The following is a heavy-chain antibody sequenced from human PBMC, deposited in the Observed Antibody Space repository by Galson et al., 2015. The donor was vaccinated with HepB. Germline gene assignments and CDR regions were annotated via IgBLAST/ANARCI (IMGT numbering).Heavy chain of an antibody. D-gene: IGHD5-18*01. Sequence: SLRLSCAASGFTFSSYWMSWVRQAPGKGLEWVGNINQDGSVTHYIDPVKGRFTISRDNAKNSLFLQMNNLRAEDTALYYCARDPIRLGYTYGNFDYWGQGTLVTVSS. J-gene: IGHJ4*02. CDR1: GFTFSSYW. CDR2: INQDGSVT. CDR3: ARDPIRLGYTYGNFDY. V-gene: IGHV3-7*03.